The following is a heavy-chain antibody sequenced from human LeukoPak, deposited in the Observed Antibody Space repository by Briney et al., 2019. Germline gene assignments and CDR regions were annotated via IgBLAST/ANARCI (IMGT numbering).Heavy chain of an antibody. CDR1: GFTFDDYA. Sequence: GGALRLSCAASGFTFDDYAMHWGCEAPGKGVEGVSLISGDGGSTYYADSVKGGFTISREKSKNSLYLQLNSLRPKDTALYYCAKELSGSHTAGNYWGQGTLVTVSS. CDR3: AKELSGSHTAGNY. D-gene: IGHD1-26*01. CDR2: ISGDGGST. J-gene: IGHJ4*02. V-gene: IGHV3-43*02.